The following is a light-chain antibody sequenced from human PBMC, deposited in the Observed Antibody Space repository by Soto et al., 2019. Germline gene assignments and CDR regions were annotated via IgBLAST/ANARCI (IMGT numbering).Light chain of an antibody. CDR1: SSNIESNT. Sequence: QSVLTQPPSASGTPGQRVTIFCSGSSSNIESNTVNWYQQLPGTAPKLLIYNNNHRPSGVPDRFSGSRSGTSASLAISGLQSEDESDYYCAAWDDSLNGPVFGGGTKVTVL. J-gene: IGLJ3*02. CDR2: NNN. CDR3: AAWDDSLNGPV. V-gene: IGLV1-44*01.